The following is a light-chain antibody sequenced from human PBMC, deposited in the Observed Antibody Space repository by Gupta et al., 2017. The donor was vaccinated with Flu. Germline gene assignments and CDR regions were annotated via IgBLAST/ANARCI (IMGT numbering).Light chain of an antibody. CDR3: QTWDTGTYVV. Sequence: QLVLTQSPSASPSLGASVSLTCTLSCGHSRYAIAWHQQQPGKGPRYLMKVNRDGTHNKKYGIPDRFSGSSSGAERYLTISSLQSEDEAGYYCQTWDTGTYVVFGGGTKLTV. CDR2: VNRDGTH. V-gene: IGLV4-69*01. J-gene: IGLJ2*01. CDR1: CGHSRYA.